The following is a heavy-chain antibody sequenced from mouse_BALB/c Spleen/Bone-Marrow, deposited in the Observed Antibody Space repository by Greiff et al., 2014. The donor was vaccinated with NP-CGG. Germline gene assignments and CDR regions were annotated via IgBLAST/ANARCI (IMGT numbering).Heavy chain of an antibody. Sequence: QVQLKESGAELMKPGASGKISCKATGYTLRSYWIGGVKQRPGHGLEWIGEILPGSGSTNYNEKFKGKATFTADTSSNTAYMQLSSLTSEDSAVYNCARRGYDGAYWGQGTLVTVSA. CDR3: ARRGYDGAY. J-gene: IGHJ3*01. CDR1: GYTLRSYW. D-gene: IGHD2-14*01. CDR2: ILPGSGST. V-gene: IGHV1-9*01.